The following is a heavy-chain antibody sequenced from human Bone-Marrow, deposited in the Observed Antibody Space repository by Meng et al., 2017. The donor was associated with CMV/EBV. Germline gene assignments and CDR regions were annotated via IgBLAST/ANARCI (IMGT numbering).Heavy chain of an antibody. CDR2: ISAYNGNT. D-gene: IGHD6-6*01. J-gene: IGHJ4*02. CDR3: ARGMFPASSGDY. V-gene: IGHV1-18*01. CDR1: GYTFTSYG. Sequence: ASVKVSCKASGYTFTSYGISWVRQAPGQGLEWMGWISAYNGNTNYAQKLQGRVTMTTDTSTSTAYMEVRSLRSDDTAVYFCARGMFPASSGDYWGQGTLVTVSS.